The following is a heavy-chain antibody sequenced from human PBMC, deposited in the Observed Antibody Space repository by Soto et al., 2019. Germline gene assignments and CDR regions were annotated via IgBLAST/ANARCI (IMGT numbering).Heavy chain of an antibody. CDR3: ARYIPGVRYYGMDV. CDR1: GFTFSSYA. J-gene: IGHJ6*02. D-gene: IGHD2-2*01. Sequence: GGSLRLSCAASGFTFSSYAMKWVRQAPGKGLEWVSLIGESGTPTYYADSVKGRFTISRDNSGNTLFLEMYSLRAEETAVFYCARYIPGVRYYGMDVWGQGTTVTVSS. CDR2: IGESGTPT. V-gene: IGHV3-23*01.